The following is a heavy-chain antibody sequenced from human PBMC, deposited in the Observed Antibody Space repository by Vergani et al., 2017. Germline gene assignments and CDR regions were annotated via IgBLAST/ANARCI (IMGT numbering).Heavy chain of an antibody. CDR3: ARAMYSSSWPVFDY. D-gene: IGHD6-13*01. J-gene: IGHJ4*02. V-gene: IGHV4-59*08. Sequence: QVQLQESGPGLVKSSETLSLTCSVSFDSIRNLYCNWIRQPPGKGLEWIGYMYHSGSTNYNPSLETRVTISGDTSKNQFSLKLSSVTAADTPVYYCARAMYSSSWPVFDYWGQASLVTVSS. CDR1: FDSIRNLY. CDR2: MYHSGST.